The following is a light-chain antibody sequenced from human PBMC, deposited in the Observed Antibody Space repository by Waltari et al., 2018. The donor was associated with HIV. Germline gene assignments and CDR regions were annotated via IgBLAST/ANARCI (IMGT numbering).Light chain of an antibody. Sequence: QSALTQPRSVSGSPGQSVTISCTGTSSDVGTYNYVSWYQQRPGKAPKLMIYDVSKWPSGVPDRFSGSKSGSAASLTISGLQAEDEADYYCCSYAGSYTWVFGGGTKLTVL. CDR1: SSDVGTYNY. J-gene: IGLJ3*02. CDR3: CSYAGSYTWV. V-gene: IGLV2-11*01. CDR2: DVS.